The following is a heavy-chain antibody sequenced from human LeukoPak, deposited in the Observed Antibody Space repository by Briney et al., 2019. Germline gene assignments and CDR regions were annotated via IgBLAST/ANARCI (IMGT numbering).Heavy chain of an antibody. D-gene: IGHD3-9*01. Sequence: GGSLRLSCAASGFTFSSYWMSWVRQAPGKGLEWVANIKQDGSEKYYVDSVKGRFTISRDNAKNSLYLQMNSLRAEDTAVYYCARPGVRYFDSDCFQHWGQGTLVTVSS. V-gene: IGHV3-7*01. CDR1: GFTFSSYW. CDR2: IKQDGSEK. CDR3: ARPGVRYFDSDCFQH. J-gene: IGHJ1*01.